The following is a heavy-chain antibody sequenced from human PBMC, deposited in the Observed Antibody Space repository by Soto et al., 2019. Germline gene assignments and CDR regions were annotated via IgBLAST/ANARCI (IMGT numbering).Heavy chain of an antibody. CDR1: GFTFSSYG. D-gene: IGHD6-13*01. V-gene: IGHV3-33*01. Sequence: QVQLVESGGGVGQPGRSLRLSCAASGFTFSSYGMHWVRQAPGKGLEWVAVIWYDGSNKYYADSVKGRFTISRDNSKNTLYLQMTSMRAEDTAVYYCARADGAAADDAFDIWGQGTMVTVSS. CDR3: ARADGAAADDAFDI. J-gene: IGHJ3*02. CDR2: IWYDGSNK.